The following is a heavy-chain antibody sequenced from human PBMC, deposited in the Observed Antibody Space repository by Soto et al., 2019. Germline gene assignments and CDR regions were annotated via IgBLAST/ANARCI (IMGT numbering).Heavy chain of an antibody. CDR2: IGNRGTGI. Sequence: GGSLRLSCAASGFTFGDYYMTWIRQAQGKGLEWVSFIGNRGTGIYYADSVKGRFTIFRDNAKNSLYLQMNSLRVEDTAMYYCARDLRAVGMASRFDPWGQGTLVTVS. CDR3: ARDLRAVGMASRFDP. D-gene: IGHD6-13*01. CDR1: GFTFGDYY. J-gene: IGHJ5*02. V-gene: IGHV3-11*01.